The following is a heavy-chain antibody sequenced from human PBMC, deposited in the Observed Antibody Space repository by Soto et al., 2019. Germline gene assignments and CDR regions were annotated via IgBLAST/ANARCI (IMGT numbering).Heavy chain of an antibody. CDR2: ISAYNGNT. D-gene: IGHD6-19*01. Sequence: QVHLVQSGAEVKKPGASVKVSCKASGYTFTSYGITWLRQAPGQGLEWMGWISAYNGNTNYAQKLQGRVTMTTDTSTSTAYMELRSLRSDDTAVYYCARGTTYGWSQGYYFDYWGQGTLVTFSS. CDR3: ARGTTYGWSQGYYFDY. CDR1: GYTFTSYG. V-gene: IGHV1-18*01. J-gene: IGHJ4*02.